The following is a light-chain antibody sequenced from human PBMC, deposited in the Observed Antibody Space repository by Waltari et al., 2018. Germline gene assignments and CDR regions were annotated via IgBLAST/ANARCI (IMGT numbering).Light chain of an antibody. CDR2: GAS. Sequence: GVARQGFSGGLAWYQQKPGQAPRLVIYGASSRARGIPERFSGSGFGTDFSLTISRLEPEDFAVYYCQMYVKLPVTFGQGTKVEIK. V-gene: IGKV3-20*01. CDR3: QMYVKLPVT. CDR1: QGFSGG. J-gene: IGKJ1*01.